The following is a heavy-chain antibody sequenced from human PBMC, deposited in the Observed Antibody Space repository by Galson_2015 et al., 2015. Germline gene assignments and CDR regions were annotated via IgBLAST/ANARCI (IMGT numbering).Heavy chain of an antibody. CDR2: TYYRSEWYN. V-gene: IGHV6-1*01. D-gene: IGHD3-16*01. J-gene: IGHJ5*02. Sequence: GLEWLGRTYYRSEWYNDYAPTVKGRITINPDTSRNQFSLQLKSVTPEDTGIYYCVGELGAIHTIWTWGQGTLVIVSS. CDR3: VGELGAIHTIWT.